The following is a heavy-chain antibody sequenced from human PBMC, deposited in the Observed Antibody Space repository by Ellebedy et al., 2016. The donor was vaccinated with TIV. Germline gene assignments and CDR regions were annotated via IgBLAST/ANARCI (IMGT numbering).Heavy chain of an antibody. J-gene: IGHJ5*02. CDR2: VGGAGNRA. CDR1: EFNLMNYA. V-gene: IGHV3-23*01. Sequence: GESLKISCTASEFNLMNYAMSWVRQAPGKGLEWVSTVGGAGNRAYYADSVKGRFTISRDIPKNTVNRQMDSLSAEDTAVYYCVKGGYREFYYHSTAYDRWGQGTLVTVSS. CDR3: VKGGYREFYYHSTAYDR. D-gene: IGHD3-22*01.